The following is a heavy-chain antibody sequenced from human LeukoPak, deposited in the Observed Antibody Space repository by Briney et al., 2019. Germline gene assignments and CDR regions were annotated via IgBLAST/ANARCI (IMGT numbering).Heavy chain of an antibody. CDR1: GYTFTSYG. Sequence: ASVKVSCKASGYTFTSYGISWVRQAPGQGLEWMGWISAYNGNTNYAQKLQGRVTMTTDTSTSTAYMELRSLRSDDTAVYYCARVLRCSSTSCQYYYYYYMDVWGKGTTVTVSS. J-gene: IGHJ6*03. CDR2: ISAYNGNT. CDR3: ARVLRCSSTSCQYYYYYYMDV. D-gene: IGHD2-2*01. V-gene: IGHV1-18*01.